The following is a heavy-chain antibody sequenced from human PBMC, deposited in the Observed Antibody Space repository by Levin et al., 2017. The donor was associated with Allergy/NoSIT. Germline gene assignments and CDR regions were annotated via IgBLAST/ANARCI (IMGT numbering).Heavy chain of an antibody. CDR1: RFTFSSYA. D-gene: IGHD3/OR15-3a*01. V-gene: IGHV3-30-3*01. CDR2: ISYDGNNK. Sequence: GESLKISCAASRFTFSSYAMHWVRQTPGKGLEWVAVISYDGNNKNYADPVKGRFTVFRDNSNDTLFPQMNSLRAEDTALYYCARDATRVYYYHNYNGFYPDYWGQGTLVTVSS. CDR3: ARDATRVYYYHNYNGFYPDY. J-gene: IGHJ4*02.